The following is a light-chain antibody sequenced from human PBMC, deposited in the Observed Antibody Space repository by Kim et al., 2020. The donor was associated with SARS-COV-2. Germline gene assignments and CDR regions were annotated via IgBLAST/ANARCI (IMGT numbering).Light chain of an antibody. J-gene: IGKJ1*01. CDR1: QDISNY. CDR3: QKCDSAPWT. V-gene: IGKV1-27*01. CDR2: AAS. Sequence: ASVGDRGTVTSGASQDISNYLAWFQRKPGKASKLLIYAASALQPGVPSRFSGSGSGTDFTLTVTSLQPEDDATYYCQKCDSAPWTFGQGTKVDIK.